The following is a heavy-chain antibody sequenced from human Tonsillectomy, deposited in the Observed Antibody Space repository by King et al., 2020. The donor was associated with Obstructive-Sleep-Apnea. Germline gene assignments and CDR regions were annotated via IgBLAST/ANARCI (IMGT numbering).Heavy chain of an antibody. V-gene: IGHV3-48*04. D-gene: IGHD3-22*01. CDR1: GFTFSSYS. Sequence: DVQLVESGGGLVQPGGSLRLSCAASGFTFSSYSMNWVRQAPGKGLEWVSYISSSSSTIYYADSVKGRFTISRDNAKNSLYLQMNSLRAEDTAVYYCAGGITMIVVAAPDAFDIWGQGTMVTVSS. J-gene: IGHJ3*02. CDR3: AGGITMIVVAAPDAFDI. CDR2: ISSSSSTI.